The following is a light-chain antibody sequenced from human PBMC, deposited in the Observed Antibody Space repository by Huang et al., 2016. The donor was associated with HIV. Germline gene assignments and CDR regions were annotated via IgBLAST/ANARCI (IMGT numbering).Light chain of an antibody. J-gene: IGKJ5*01. CDR2: AAS. Sequence: DIQMTQSPSSLSASIGDRVTITCRASQGMRNLLAWIQQKPGKAPRSLIYAASSLRSGVPSSFSSSGSGTEFTLTINSLQPEDFATYYCQQYKSYPFTFGLGTRLEIK. CDR3: QQYKSYPFT. V-gene: IGKV1-16*01. CDR1: QGMRNL.